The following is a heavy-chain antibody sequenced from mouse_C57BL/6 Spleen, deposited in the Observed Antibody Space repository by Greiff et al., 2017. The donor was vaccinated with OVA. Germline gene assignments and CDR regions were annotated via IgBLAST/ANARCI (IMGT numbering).Heavy chain of an antibody. Sequence: VKLQESGAELVRPGASVTLSCKASGYTFTDYEMHWVKQTPVHGLEWIGAIDPETGGTAYNQKFKGKAILTADKSSSTAYMELRSLTSEDSAVYYCTRDYGSSPDVWGTGTTVTVSS. CDR1: GYTFTDYE. CDR3: TRDYGSSPDV. V-gene: IGHV1-15*01. CDR2: IDPETGGT. J-gene: IGHJ1*03. D-gene: IGHD1-1*01.